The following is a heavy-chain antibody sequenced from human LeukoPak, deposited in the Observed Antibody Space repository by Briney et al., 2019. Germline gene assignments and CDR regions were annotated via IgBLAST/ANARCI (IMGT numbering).Heavy chain of an antibody. V-gene: IGHV3-23*01. Sequence: RGGSLRLSCAASGFTFSSYAMSWVRQAPGKGLEWVSGISGSGGSTYYADSVKGRFTISRDDSKNTLYLQMNSLRGEDTAVYYCAKAVSGSYSFDYWGQGTLVTVSS. D-gene: IGHD1-26*01. CDR3: AKAVSGSYSFDY. CDR1: GFTFSSYA. J-gene: IGHJ4*02. CDR2: ISGSGGST.